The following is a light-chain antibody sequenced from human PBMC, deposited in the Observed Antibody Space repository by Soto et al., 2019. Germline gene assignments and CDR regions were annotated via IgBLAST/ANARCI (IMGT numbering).Light chain of an antibody. Sequence: DIQMTQSPSSLSAYVGDRVTITCKASQDISNYLNWYQQKPGKAPKLLIYDASNLETGVPSRFSGSGSGTDFTFTISSLQPEDIATYYCQQYDNLLTFGGGTKVEIK. CDR2: DAS. V-gene: IGKV1-33*01. CDR3: QQYDNLLT. J-gene: IGKJ4*01. CDR1: QDISNY.